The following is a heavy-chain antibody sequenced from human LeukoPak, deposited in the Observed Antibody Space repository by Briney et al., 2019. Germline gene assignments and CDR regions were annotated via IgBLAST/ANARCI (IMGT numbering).Heavy chain of an antibody. CDR2: INPNSGGT. V-gene: IGHV1-2*02. CDR1: GYTFTGYY. J-gene: IGHJ5*02. Sequence: ASVKVSCKASGYTFTGYYMHWVRQAPGQGLERMGWINPNSGGTNYAQKFQGRVTMTRDTSISTAYMELSRLRSDDTAVYYCARECATVSFWLDPWGQGTLVTVSS. CDR3: ARECATVSFWLDP. D-gene: IGHD4-17*01.